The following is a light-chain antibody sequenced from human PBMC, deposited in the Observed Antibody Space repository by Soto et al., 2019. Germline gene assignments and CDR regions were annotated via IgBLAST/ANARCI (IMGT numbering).Light chain of an antibody. CDR1: QSISSW. CDR2: DAS. V-gene: IGKV1-5*01. J-gene: IGKJ1*01. Sequence: SPISLHPYTLSSPVLARVTITSPASQSISSWLAWYQQKPGKAPKLLIYDASSLESGVPSRFSGSGSGTEFTLTISSLQPDDFATYYCQQYNSYSVTFGQGTKVDIK. CDR3: QQYNSYSVT.